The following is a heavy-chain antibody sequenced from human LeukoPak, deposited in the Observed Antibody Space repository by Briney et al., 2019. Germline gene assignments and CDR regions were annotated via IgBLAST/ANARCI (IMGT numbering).Heavy chain of an antibody. V-gene: IGHV4-39*01. CDR3: ARRGGGSPHFDS. CDR2: IYYGGIT. CDR1: GFTFSSYSMN. Sequence: PGGSLRLSCAASGFTFSSYSMNWVRQPPGKGLEWIGSIYYGGITYYDSSLKSRVTISVDTSKNQFSLKLSSVTAADTAVYYCARRGGGSPHFDSWGQGTLVTVSS. D-gene: IGHD2-15*01. J-gene: IGHJ4*02.